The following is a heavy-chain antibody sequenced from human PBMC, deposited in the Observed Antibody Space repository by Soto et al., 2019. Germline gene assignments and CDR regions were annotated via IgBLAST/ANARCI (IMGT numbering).Heavy chain of an antibody. V-gene: IGHV3-30-3*01. CDR3: ARDRVPWDSSGYLN. Sequence: GGSLRLSCAASGFTFSSYAMHWVRQAPGKGLEWVAVISYDGSNKYYADSVKGRFTISRDNSKNTLYLQMNSLRAEDTAVYYCARDRVPWDSSGYLNWGQGTLATVSS. CDR2: ISYDGSNK. J-gene: IGHJ4*02. D-gene: IGHD3-22*01. CDR1: GFTFSSYA.